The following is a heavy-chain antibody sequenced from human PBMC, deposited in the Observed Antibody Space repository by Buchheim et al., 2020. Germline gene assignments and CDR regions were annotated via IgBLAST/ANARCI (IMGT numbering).Heavy chain of an antibody. D-gene: IGHD2-15*01. J-gene: IGHJ6*03. Sequence: QVQLQQWGAGLLKPSETPSLTCAVYGGSFSGYYWSWIRQPPGKGLEWIGEINHSGSTNYNPSLKSRVTISVDTSKNQFSLKLSSVTAADTAVYYCARGLRYCSGGSCYSLADYYYYMDVWGKGTT. CDR1: GGSFSGYY. CDR2: INHSGST. CDR3: ARGLRYCSGGSCYSLADYYYYMDV. V-gene: IGHV4-34*01.